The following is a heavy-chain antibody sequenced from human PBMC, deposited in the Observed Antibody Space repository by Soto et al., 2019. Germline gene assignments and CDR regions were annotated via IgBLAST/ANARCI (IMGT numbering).Heavy chain of an antibody. CDR1: GGSISSSSYY. J-gene: IGHJ6*02. D-gene: IGHD1-1*01. CDR3: ARMVQLERPYGMDV. CDR2: IYYSGST. V-gene: IGHV4-39*01. Sequence: QLQLQESGPGLVKPSETLSLTCTVSGGSISSSSYYWGWIRQPPGKGLEWIGSIYYSGSTYYNPSLKSRVTISVDTSKNQFSLKLSSVTAADTAVYYCARMVQLERPYGMDVWGQGTTVTVSS.